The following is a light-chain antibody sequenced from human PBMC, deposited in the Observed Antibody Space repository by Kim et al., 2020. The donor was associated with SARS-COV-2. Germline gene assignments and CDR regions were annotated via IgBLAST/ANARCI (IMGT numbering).Light chain of an antibody. CDR1: SNNVGNRG. Sequence: QAGLTQPPSVSKGLRQTATLICTGNSNNVGNRGAAWLQQHQGHPPTLLSYRNNDRPSGISERLSASRSGNTASLTISGLQPEDEADYYCSAWDTSLRAWVFGGGTQLTVL. CDR3: SAWDTSLRAWV. V-gene: IGLV10-54*01. CDR2: RNN. J-gene: IGLJ3*02.